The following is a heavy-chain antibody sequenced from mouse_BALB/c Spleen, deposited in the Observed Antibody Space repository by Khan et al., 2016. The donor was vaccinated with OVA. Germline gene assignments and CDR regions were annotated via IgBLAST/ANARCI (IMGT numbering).Heavy chain of an antibody. D-gene: IGHD2-10*01. CDR2: IWSDGST. Sequence: QVQLQQSGPGLVAPSQSLSITCTFSGFSLTNYGVHWVRQPSGKGLEWLVVIWSDGSTTYNSALKSRLTISKDNSKSQVFLKMSSLQTDDTAMYFCARQPYYHYNIMDYWGQGTSVTVSS. CDR1: GFSLTNYG. CDR3: ARQPYYHYNIMDY. V-gene: IGHV2-6-1*01. J-gene: IGHJ4*01.